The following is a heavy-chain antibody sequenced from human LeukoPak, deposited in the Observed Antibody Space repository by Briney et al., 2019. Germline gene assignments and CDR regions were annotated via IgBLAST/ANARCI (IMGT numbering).Heavy chain of an antibody. Sequence: SETLSHTCTVSGGSISSGDYYWSWIRQPPGKGLEWIGYIYYSGSTNYNPSLKSRVTISVDTSKNQFSLKLSSVTAADTAVYYCARAVTPGAFDIWGQGTMVTVSS. D-gene: IGHD4-23*01. CDR1: GGSISSGDYY. CDR2: IYYSGST. CDR3: ARAVTPGAFDI. J-gene: IGHJ3*02. V-gene: IGHV4-61*08.